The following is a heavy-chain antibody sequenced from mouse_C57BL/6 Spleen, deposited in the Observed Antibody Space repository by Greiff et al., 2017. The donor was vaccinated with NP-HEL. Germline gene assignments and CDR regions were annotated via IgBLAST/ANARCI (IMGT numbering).Heavy chain of an antibody. CDR1: GFTFSSYG. J-gene: IGHJ1*03. V-gene: IGHV5-6*01. CDR3: AREKWNFEV. CDR2: ISSGGSYT. Sequence: EVHLVESGGDLVKPGGSLKLSCAASGFTFSSYGMSWVRQTPDKRLEWVATISSGGSYTYYPDSVKGRFTISRDNAKNTLYLQMSSLKSEDTAMYYCAREKWNFEVWGTGTTVTVSS.